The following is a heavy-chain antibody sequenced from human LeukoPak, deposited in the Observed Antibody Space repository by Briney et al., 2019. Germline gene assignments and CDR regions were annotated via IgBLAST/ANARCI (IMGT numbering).Heavy chain of an antibody. V-gene: IGHV1-2*02. Sequence: ASVKVSCKASGYTFTGYYMHWVRQAPGQGLEWMGWINPNSGGTNYAQKFQGRVTMTRDTSISTAYMELSRLRSDDTAVYYCARGLFGSVMWFGELLIEDDYWGQGTLVTVSS. CDR3: ARGLFGSVMWFGELLIEDDY. J-gene: IGHJ4*02. CDR1: GYTFTGYY. CDR2: INPNSGGT. D-gene: IGHD3-10*01.